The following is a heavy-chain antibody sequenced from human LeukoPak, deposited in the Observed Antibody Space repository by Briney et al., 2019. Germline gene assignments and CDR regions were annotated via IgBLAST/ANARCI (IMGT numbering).Heavy chain of an antibody. CDR2: ICRSGSHI. D-gene: IGHD2-2*01. J-gene: IGHJ3*02. V-gene: IGHV3-48*03. CDR3: ASIGVVVVPAAMGAFDI. CDR1: GFTFSRYE. Sequence: GGSLSLSCAASGFTFSRYEMNWLRQARGKGLEWVSYICRSGSHIYYADSVKGRFTISRENAKNSLYLQMKSLRAEDTAVYYCASIGVVVVPAAMGAFDIWGQGTMVTVSS.